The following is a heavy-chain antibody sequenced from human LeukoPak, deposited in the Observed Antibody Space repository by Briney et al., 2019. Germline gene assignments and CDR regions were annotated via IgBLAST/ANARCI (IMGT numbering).Heavy chain of an antibody. CDR1: GFTFSYYY. CDR2: ISSSGSTI. J-gene: IGHJ4*02. V-gene: IGHV3-11*04. D-gene: IGHD2-2*01. CDR3: ARNIVVVPAAPYFDY. Sequence: GGSLRLSCTASGFTFSYYYMSWIRQAPGKGLEWVSYISSSGSTIYYADSVKGRFTISRDNAKNSLYLQMNSLRAEDTAVYYCARNIVVVPAAPYFDYWGQGTLVTVSS.